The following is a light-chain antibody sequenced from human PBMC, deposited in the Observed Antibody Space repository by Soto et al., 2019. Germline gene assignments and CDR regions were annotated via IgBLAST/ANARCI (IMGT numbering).Light chain of an antibody. CDR1: SSNIGSNT. CDR2: SSN. Sequence: QPVLTQPPSASGTPGQRVTISCSGSSSNIGSNTVNWYQQLPGTAPKLVMYSSNQRPSGVPDRFSGSKSGTSGSLAISGLQSEDEADYYCAAWDDSLTAWVFGGGTKLTVL. J-gene: IGLJ3*02. CDR3: AAWDDSLTAWV. V-gene: IGLV1-44*01.